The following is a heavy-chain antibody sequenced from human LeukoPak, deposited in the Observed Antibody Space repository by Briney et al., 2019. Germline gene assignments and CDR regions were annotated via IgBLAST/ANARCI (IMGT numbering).Heavy chain of an antibody. Sequence: PGESLRLSCAASGFTFSSYAMSWVRQAPGKGLEWVSAISGSGGSTYYADSVKGRFTISRDNSKNTLYLQMNSLRAEDTAVYYCAKDHTYYDFWSGYYSDPNWFDPWGQGTLVTVSS. CDR2: ISGSGGST. V-gene: IGHV3-23*01. D-gene: IGHD3-3*01. CDR1: GFTFSSYA. CDR3: AKDHTYYDFWSGYYSDPNWFDP. J-gene: IGHJ5*02.